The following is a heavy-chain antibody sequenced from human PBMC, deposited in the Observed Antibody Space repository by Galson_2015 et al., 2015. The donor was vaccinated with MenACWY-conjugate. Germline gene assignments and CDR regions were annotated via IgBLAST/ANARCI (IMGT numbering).Heavy chain of an antibody. CDR3: AKRGGVIKVAGCGYGRDV. Sequence: SLRLSCAASEFTFTSDDMTWFRQAPGKGLEWVSAISGGGTYYADSVKGRFTISRDNSKSTLYLQMNSLRVEDTDVYYCAKRGGVIKVAGCGYGRDVWGQGTTVTVSS. CDR1: EFTFTSDD. J-gene: IGHJ6*02. CDR2: ISGGGT. V-gene: IGHV3-23*01. D-gene: IGHD6-19*01.